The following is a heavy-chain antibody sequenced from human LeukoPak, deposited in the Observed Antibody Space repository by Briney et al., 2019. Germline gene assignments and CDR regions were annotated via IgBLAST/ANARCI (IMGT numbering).Heavy chain of an antibody. CDR2: INPNSGGT. Sequence: ASVKVSCKASVYTYTGYYMYWVRQAPGQGLEWMGWINPNSGGTNYAQKFQGRVTMTRDTSISTAYMELSRIRSDETAVYYCARDEASSGYYWTFDYWGQGTLVTVSS. CDR1: VYTYTGYY. D-gene: IGHD3-22*01. V-gene: IGHV1-2*02. CDR3: ARDEASSGYYWTFDY. J-gene: IGHJ4*02.